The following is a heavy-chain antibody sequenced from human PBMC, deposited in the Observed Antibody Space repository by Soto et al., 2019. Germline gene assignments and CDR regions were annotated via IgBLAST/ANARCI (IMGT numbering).Heavy chain of an antibody. CDR1: GYTFTSYT. Sequence: ASVKVSCKASGYTFTSYTMHWVRQAPGQRLEWMGWINAGNGNTKYSQKFQGRVTITRDTSASTVYMELSSLRSEDTAVYYCARVSGWYFLDYWGQGTLVTVSS. J-gene: IGHJ4*02. V-gene: IGHV1-3*01. CDR2: INAGNGNT. CDR3: ARVSGWYFLDY. D-gene: IGHD6-19*01.